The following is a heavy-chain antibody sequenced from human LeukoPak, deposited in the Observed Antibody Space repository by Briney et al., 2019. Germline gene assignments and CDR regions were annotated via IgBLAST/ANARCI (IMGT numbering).Heavy chain of an antibody. CDR1: GGSISSSSYY. J-gene: IGHJ4*02. CDR3: VSGSSWYHYFDY. CDR2: IYYSGST. D-gene: IGHD6-13*01. V-gene: IGHV4-39*01. Sequence: PETLSLTCTVSGGSISSSSYYWGWIRQPPGKGLEWVGSIYYSGSTYYNPSLKSRVTISVDTSKNQFSLKLSSVTAADTAVYYCVSGSSWYHYFDYWGQGTLVTVSS.